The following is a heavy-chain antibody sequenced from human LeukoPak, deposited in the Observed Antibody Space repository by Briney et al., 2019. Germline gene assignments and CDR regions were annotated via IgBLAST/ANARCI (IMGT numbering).Heavy chain of an antibody. D-gene: IGHD3-16*01. V-gene: IGHV4-39*01. J-gene: IGHJ4*02. Sequence: SETLSLTCTVSGGSISSGSYCWGWIRQPPGKGLEWIGSMYYSGSTYNNPSLKSRVTISVNTSKNQFSLKLSSVTAADTAVYYCARQSGAPWGKLEHFDYWGQGTLVTVSS. CDR1: GGSISSGSYC. CDR3: ARQSGAPWGKLEHFDY. CDR2: MYYSGST.